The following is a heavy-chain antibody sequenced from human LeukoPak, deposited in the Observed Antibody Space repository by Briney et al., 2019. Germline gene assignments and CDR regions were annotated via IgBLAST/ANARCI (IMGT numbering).Heavy chain of an antibody. Sequence: SETLFLTCTVSGGSISSYYWSWIRQPPGKGLEWIGYIYYSGSTNYNPSLKSRVTISVDTSKNQFSLKLSSVTAADTAVYYCARGNWNYGYYMDVWGKGTTVTVSS. CDR2: IYYSGST. J-gene: IGHJ6*03. CDR3: ARGNWNYGYYMDV. D-gene: IGHD1-1*01. V-gene: IGHV4-59*01. CDR1: GGSISSYY.